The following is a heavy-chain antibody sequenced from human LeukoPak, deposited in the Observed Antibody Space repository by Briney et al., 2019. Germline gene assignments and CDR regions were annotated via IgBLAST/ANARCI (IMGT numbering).Heavy chain of an antibody. CDR1: GYTFTSYG. CDR2: FDPEDGET. J-gene: IGHJ1*01. Sequence: ASVKVSCKASGYTFTSYGISWVRQAPGKGREWMGGFDPEDGETIYAQKFQGRVTMTEDTSTDTAYMELSSLRSEDTAVYYCATDLRGLLWFGELLEAEYFQHWGQGTLVTVSS. D-gene: IGHD3-10*01. CDR3: ATDLRGLLWFGELLEAEYFQH. V-gene: IGHV1-24*01.